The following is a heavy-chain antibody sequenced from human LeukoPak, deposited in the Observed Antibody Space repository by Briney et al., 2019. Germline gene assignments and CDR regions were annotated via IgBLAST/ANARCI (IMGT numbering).Heavy chain of an antibody. CDR3: ATTAKYYYDSSGYYLFDY. CDR1: GGTFSSHA. J-gene: IGHJ4*02. CDR2: IIPILGIA. V-gene: IGHV1-69*04. Sequence: SVKVSCKASGGTFSSHAISWVRQAPGQGLEWMGRIIPILGIANYAQKFQGRVTITADKSTSTAYMELSSLRSEDTAVYYCATTAKYYYDSSGYYLFDYWGQGTLVTASS. D-gene: IGHD3-22*01.